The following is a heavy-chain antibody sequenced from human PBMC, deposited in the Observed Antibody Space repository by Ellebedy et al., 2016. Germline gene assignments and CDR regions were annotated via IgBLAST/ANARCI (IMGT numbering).Heavy chain of an antibody. CDR1: GYTFTAYT. CDR2: INGGGMT. Sequence: ASVKVSCKASGYTFTAYTIHWMRQAPGQRLEWMGWINGGGMTKFSRKFQDRLTITSDTSATTAYMELNSLSSEDTAVYFCVRDDFVSHTNDYWGQGTLVTVTS. CDR3: VRDDFVSHTNDY. D-gene: IGHD2-8*01. J-gene: IGHJ4*02. V-gene: IGHV1-3*01.